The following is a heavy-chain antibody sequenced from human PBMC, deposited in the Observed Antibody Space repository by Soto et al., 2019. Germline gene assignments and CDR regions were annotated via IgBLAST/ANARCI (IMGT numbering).Heavy chain of an antibody. J-gene: IGHJ4*02. CDR3: ARAVAVAADFDY. Sequence: ASVKVSCKASGYTFTSYTMHWVRQAPGQRLEWMGWINAGNGNTKYSQKFQGRVTISRDTSASTAYMELSSLRSEDTAVYYCARAVAVAADFDYWGQGTLVTVSS. D-gene: IGHD6-19*01. V-gene: IGHV1-3*01. CDR1: GYTFTSYT. CDR2: INAGNGNT.